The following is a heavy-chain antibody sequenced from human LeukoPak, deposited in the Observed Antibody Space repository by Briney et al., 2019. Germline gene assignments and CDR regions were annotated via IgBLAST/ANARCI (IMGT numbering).Heavy chain of an antibody. CDR3: ARDRDSDFSYYYYMDV. Sequence: ASVKVSCKASGYTFTSYYMHWVRQAPGQGLEWMGIINPSGGSTSYAQKFQGRVTMTRDTSTSTVYMGLSSLRSEDTAVYYCARDRDSDFSYYYYMDVWGKGTTVTVSS. J-gene: IGHJ6*03. D-gene: IGHD3-3*01. V-gene: IGHV1-46*01. CDR2: INPSGGST. CDR1: GYTFTSYY.